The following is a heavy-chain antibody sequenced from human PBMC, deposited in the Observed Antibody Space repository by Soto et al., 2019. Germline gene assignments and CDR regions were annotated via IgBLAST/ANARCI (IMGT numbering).Heavy chain of an antibody. J-gene: IGHJ6*02. Sequence: VQLLQSGPGLVKPSQILSLTCVISGDNVSANNAAWNWIRQSPSRGLEWLGRTYYRSKWHNDYAPSVKSRIIIKSDTSLNRFSLQLSSVTPEDTAVYYCARDPCVSLGPAHHYCYGLDVWGQGTTVTVSS. V-gene: IGHV6-1*01. D-gene: IGHD2-2*01. CDR1: GDNVSANNAA. CDR3: ARDPCVSLGPAHHYCYGLDV. CDR2: TYYRSKWHN.